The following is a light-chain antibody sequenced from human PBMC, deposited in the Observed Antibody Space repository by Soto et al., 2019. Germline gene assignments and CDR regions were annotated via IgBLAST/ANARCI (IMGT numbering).Light chain of an antibody. CDR3: SSYTASSPLAV. CDR2: DVS. J-gene: IGLJ1*01. CDR1: SSDVGGYNY. V-gene: IGLV2-14*01. Sequence: QSVLTQPASVSGSPGQSITISCTGTSSDVGGYNYVSWYQQHPSKAPKLMIYDVSNRPSGVSNRFSGSKSGNTASLTISGLQAEDEADYYCSSYTASSPLAVFGPGTKVTVL.